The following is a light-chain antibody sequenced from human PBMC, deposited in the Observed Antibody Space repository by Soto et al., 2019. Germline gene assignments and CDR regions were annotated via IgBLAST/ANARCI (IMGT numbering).Light chain of an antibody. CDR1: SSDVGAYNY. J-gene: IGLJ1*01. Sequence: QSVLTQPASVSGSPGQSITISCTGTSSDVGAYNYVSWYQQHPGKAPKLMIYAVSNRPSGVSNRFSGSKSGNTASLTISGLLAEDEADYYCSSYTRSSAPYVFGTGTKLTVL. V-gene: IGLV2-14*01. CDR2: AVS. CDR3: SSYTRSSAPYV.